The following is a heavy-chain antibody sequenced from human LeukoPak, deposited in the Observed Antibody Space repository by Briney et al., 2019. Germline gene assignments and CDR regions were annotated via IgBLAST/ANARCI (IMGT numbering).Heavy chain of an antibody. Sequence: SETLSLTCTVSYDSVSNYYWSWIRQTPEKGLEWIGYMSNSGGSDYGPSLKSRVAMSVDMPKNQFSLKMSYVTAADTGVYYCARVRGSSGSYEYYHYMDVWGKGTTVTIS. CDR2: MSNSGGS. J-gene: IGHJ6*03. D-gene: IGHD1-26*01. V-gene: IGHV4-59*02. CDR1: YDSVSNYY. CDR3: ARVRGSSGSYEYYHYMDV.